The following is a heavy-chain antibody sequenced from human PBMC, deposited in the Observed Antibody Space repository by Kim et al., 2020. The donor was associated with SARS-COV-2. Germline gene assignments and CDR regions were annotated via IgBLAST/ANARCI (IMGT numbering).Heavy chain of an antibody. Sequence: TKDAEGLQGRVTMTRDTSISTVYMELSRLKSDDTAVYYCARGANTLSAFDLWGQGTMVTVSS. V-gene: IGHV1-2*02. J-gene: IGHJ3*01. CDR3: ARGANTLSAFDL. CDR2: T.